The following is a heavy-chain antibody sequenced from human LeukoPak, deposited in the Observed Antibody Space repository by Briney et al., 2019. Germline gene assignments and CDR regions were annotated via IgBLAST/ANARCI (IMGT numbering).Heavy chain of an antibody. CDR3: ARGLYYYDSSVGAFDI. V-gene: IGHV1-46*01. CDR2: INPSGGST. Sequence: RASVKVSCTASGYTFTSYYMHWVRQAPGQGLEWMGIINPSGGSTSYAQKFQGRVTMTRDTSTSTVYMELSSLRSEDTAVYYCARGLYYYDSSVGAFDIWGQGTMVTVSS. J-gene: IGHJ3*02. D-gene: IGHD3-22*01. CDR1: GYTFTSYY.